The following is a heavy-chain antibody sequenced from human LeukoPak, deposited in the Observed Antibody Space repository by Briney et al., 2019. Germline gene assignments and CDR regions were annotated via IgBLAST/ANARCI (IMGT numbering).Heavy chain of an antibody. CDR2: IYSGGST. CDR1: GFTVSSNY. CDR3: ATTLYGDYGMYYFDY. J-gene: IGHJ4*02. V-gene: IGHV3-53*01. D-gene: IGHD4-17*01. Sequence: GGSLRLSCAASGFTVSSNYMSWVRQAPGKGLEWVSVIYSGGSTYYADSVKGRFTISRDNSKNTLYLQMNSLRAEDTAMYHCATTLYGDYGMYYFDYWGQGTLVTVSS.